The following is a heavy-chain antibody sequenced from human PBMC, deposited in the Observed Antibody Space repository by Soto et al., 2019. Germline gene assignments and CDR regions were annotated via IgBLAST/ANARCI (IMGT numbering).Heavy chain of an antibody. V-gene: IGHV5-10-1*01. CDR2: IDPSDSYT. J-gene: IGHJ6*02. Sequence: GESLKISCKGSGYSFTSYWISWVRQVPGKGLEWMGRIDPSDSYTNYSPSFQGHVTISADKSISTAYLQWSSLKASDTAMYYCARRAHLNYYYYGMDVWGQGTTVTVSS. CDR1: GYSFTSYW. CDR3: ARRAHLNYYYYGMDV.